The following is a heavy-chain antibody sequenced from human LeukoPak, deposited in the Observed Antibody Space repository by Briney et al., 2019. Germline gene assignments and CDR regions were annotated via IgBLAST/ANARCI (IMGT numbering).Heavy chain of an antibody. J-gene: IGHJ6*02. Sequence: SGTLSLTCTVSGGSMSSYYWSWIRQPPGKGLEWIGYIFYSGNANYNPSLKSRVTISVDTSKTQFSLRLSSVTAADTAVYYCARRGRYGAGPLYYYYGMDVWGQGTTVAVSS. CDR2: IFYSGNA. V-gene: IGHV4-59*08. D-gene: IGHD3-10*01. CDR1: GGSMSSYY. CDR3: ARRGRYGAGPLYYYYGMDV.